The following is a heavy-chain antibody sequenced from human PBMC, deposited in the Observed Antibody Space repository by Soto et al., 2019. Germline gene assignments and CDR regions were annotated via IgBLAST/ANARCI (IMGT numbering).Heavy chain of an antibody. CDR1: GGSISSYY. V-gene: IGHV4-59*01. D-gene: IGHD3-10*01. CDR3: ARQFGELSYYYYMDV. Sequence: QVQLQESGPGLVKPSETLSLTCTVSGGSISSYYWSWIRQPPGKGLEWIGYIYYSGSTNYNPSLKSRVTISVDKSKKQFSLKLSSVTAADTAVYYCARQFGELSYYYYMDVWGKGTTVTVSS. J-gene: IGHJ6*03. CDR2: IYYSGST.